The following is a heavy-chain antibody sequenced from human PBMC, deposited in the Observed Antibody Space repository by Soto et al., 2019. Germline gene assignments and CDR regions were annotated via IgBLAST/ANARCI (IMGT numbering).Heavy chain of an antibody. CDR3: ARDSTSYFYGMDV. Sequence: SGGSLRLSCAASGFTFSSYGMHWVRQAPGKGLEWVAVIWYDGSNKYYADSVKGRFTISRDNSKNTLYLQMNSLRAEDTAVYYCARDSTSYFYGMDVWGQGTTVTVSS. V-gene: IGHV3-33*01. CDR2: IWYDGSNK. CDR1: GFTFSSYG. D-gene: IGHD2-2*01. J-gene: IGHJ6*02.